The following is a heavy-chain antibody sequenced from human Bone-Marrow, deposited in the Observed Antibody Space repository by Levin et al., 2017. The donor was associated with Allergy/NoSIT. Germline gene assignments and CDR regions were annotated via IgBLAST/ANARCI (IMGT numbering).Heavy chain of an antibody. Sequence: KPGGSLRLSCAASGFIFSSYDMNWVRQAPGKGLEWVSSISSSGEYTNYADSMKGRFTVSRDNAKDSVFLQMNGLRAEDTGLYFCARGGVYSSDVSDYWGQGTLVTVSS. CDR2: ISSSGEYT. CDR1: GFIFSSYD. D-gene: IGHD6-19*01. CDR3: ARGGVYSSDVSDY. V-gene: IGHV3-21*01. J-gene: IGHJ4*02.